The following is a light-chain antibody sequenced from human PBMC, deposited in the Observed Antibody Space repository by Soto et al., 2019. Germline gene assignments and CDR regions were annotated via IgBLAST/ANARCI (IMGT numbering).Light chain of an antibody. Sequence: QCVGTQRASGSGSPGQAITISCTGTSSDVGGYNYVSWYQQHPGKAPKLMIYEVSNRPSGVSNRFSGSKSGNTASLTISGLQAEDEADYYCSSYTSSSTRVFGTGTKVTVL. J-gene: IGLJ1*01. CDR1: SSDVGGYNY. CDR3: SSYTSSSTRV. CDR2: EVS. V-gene: IGLV2-14*01.